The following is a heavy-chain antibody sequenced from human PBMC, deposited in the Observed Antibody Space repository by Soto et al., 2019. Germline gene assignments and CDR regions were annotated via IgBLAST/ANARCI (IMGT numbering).Heavy chain of an antibody. CDR3: VRDGTKTLRDWFDP. D-gene: IGHD1-1*01. J-gene: IGHJ5*02. V-gene: IGHV4-4*07. Sequence: SGTLSFPSTVSVASLSGFSSSWSRRATGKGLEWIVRIYATGTADFNTSLKSRVMMSVDTSKKQFSLKLRSVTAADTAVYYCVRDGTKTLRDWFDPWGQGISVTVSS. CDR2: IYATGTA. CDR1: VASLSGFS.